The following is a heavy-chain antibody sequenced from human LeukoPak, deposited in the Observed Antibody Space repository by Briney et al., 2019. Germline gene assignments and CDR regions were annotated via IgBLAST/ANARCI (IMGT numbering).Heavy chain of an antibody. CDR1: GGSISIGGYS. V-gene: IGHV4-30-2*01. CDR2: IYHSGST. D-gene: IGHD4-17*01. J-gene: IGHJ1*01. Sequence: SETLSLTCAVSGGSISIGGYSWSWIRQPPGKGLEWIGYIYHSGSTYYNPSLKSRVTISVDRSKNQFSLKLSSVTAADTAVYYCARGGGTVTTGEYFQHWGQGTLVTVSS. CDR3: ARGGGTVTTGEYFQH.